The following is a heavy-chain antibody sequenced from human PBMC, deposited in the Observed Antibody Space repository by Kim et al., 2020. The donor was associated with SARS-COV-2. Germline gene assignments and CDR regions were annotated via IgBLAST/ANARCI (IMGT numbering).Heavy chain of an antibody. Sequence: SETLSLTCTVSGGSISSGDYYWSWIRQPPGKGLEWIGYIYYSGSTYYNPSLKSRVTISVDTSKNQFSLKLSSVTAADTAVYYCARDIQVGVVVPAAQLEAGPWGQGTLVTVSS. V-gene: IGHV4-30-4*01. CDR3: ARDIQVGVVVPAAQLEAGP. J-gene: IGHJ5*02. CDR1: GGSISSGDYY. D-gene: IGHD2-2*01. CDR2: IYYSGST.